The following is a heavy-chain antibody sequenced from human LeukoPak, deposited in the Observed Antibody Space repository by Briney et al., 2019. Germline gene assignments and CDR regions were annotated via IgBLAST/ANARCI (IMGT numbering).Heavy chain of an antibody. CDR3: AREIPSTFYFDY. V-gene: IGHV1-46*01. D-gene: IGHD2-2*02. CDR1: GYTFTSYY. Sequence: ASVKVSCKASGYTFTSYYMHWVRQAPGRGLEWMGIVYLSGGSASYAQKFQGRVTMTRDTSTSTVYMELSSLRSEDTAVYYCAREIPSTFYFDYWGQGTLVTVSS. CDR2: VYLSGGSA. J-gene: IGHJ4*02.